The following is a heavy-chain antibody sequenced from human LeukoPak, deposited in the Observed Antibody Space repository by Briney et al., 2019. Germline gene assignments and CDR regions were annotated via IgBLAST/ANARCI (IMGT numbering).Heavy chain of an antibody. CDR3: ARGGSSWYFSLFDP. D-gene: IGHD6-13*01. CDR2: IYHSGST. V-gene: IGHV4-4*02. J-gene: IGHJ5*02. CDR1: GGSISSSNW. Sequence: SETLSLTCAVSGGSISSSNWWSWVRQPPGKGLEWIGEIYHSGSTNYNPSLKSRVTISVDKSKNQFSLKLSSVSAADTAVYYCARGGSSWYFSLFDPWGQGTLVTVSS.